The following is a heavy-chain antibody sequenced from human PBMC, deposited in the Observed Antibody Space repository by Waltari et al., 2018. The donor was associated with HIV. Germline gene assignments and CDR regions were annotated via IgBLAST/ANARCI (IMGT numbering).Heavy chain of an antibody. Sequence: QVQLVQSGAEVKKPGASVKVSCKASGYTFTGYSMHWVRQAPGQGLEWMGWINPDNGGTKYAQKLQGRVTMTRDTSISTAYMELSRLRSDDTAVYYCARDICNGGSCYSYYFDYWGQGTLVTVSS. V-gene: IGHV1-2*02. CDR3: ARDICNGGSCYSYYFDY. J-gene: IGHJ4*02. D-gene: IGHD2-15*01. CDR2: INPDNGGT. CDR1: GYTFTGYS.